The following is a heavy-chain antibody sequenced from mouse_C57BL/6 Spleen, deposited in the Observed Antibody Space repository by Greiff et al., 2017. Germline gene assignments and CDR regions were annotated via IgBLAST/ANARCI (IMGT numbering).Heavy chain of an antibody. V-gene: IGHV3-6*01. CDR3: ARDDYDWYFDV. Sequence: DVKLQESGPGLVKPSPSLSLTCSVTGYSITSGYYWNWIRQFPGNKLEWMGYISYDGSNNYNPSLKNLISITRDTSKNQFFLKLDSVTTEDTATYDCARDDYDWYFDVWGTGTTVTVSS. CDR2: ISYDGSN. D-gene: IGHD2-4*01. J-gene: IGHJ1*03. CDR1: GYSITSGYY.